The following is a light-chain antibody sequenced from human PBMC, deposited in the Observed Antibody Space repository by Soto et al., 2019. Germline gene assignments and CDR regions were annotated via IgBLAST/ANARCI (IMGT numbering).Light chain of an antibody. CDR1: QTISSY. Sequence: DIQMTQSPSSLSASVGDRVTINCRASQTISSYLNWYQQKPGKAPKLLIYGASALQSGVPPRFSGSGSGTDFTLTIRSLQPEDFGTYYCQQSYNLPRTFGPGTKVDIK. CDR2: GAS. V-gene: IGKV1-39*01. J-gene: IGKJ3*01. CDR3: QQSYNLPRT.